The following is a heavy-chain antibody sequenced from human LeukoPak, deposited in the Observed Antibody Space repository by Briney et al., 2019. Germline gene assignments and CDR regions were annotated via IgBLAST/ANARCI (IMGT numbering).Heavy chain of an antibody. CDR2: IYYSGST. V-gene: IGHV4-59*01. CDR1: GDSISSYY. D-gene: IGHD3-3*01. J-gene: IGHJ4*02. CDR3: AGGFLEWFQIDY. Sequence: SETLSLTCTVSGDSISSYYWSWIRQPPGKGLEWIGYIYYSGSTNYNPSLKSRVTISVDTSKNQFSLKLSSVTAADTAVYYCAGGFLEWFQIDYWGQGTLVTVSS.